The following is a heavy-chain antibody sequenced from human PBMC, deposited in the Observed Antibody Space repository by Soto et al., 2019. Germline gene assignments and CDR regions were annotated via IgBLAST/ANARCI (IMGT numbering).Heavy chain of an antibody. CDR3: AREDRDRETGLVPAAIDGMDV. Sequence: QVQLVQSGAEVKKPGSSVKVSCKASGGTFSRYSITWVRQAPGHALEWIGRITPIFGIASYAQKFQGRVTITADESTSPAYMELSSLRSDDTAVYYCAREDRDRETGLVPAAIDGMDVWGQGTTVTVSS. V-gene: IGHV1-69*08. D-gene: IGHD2-2*01. CDR1: GGTFSRYS. J-gene: IGHJ6*02. CDR2: ITPIFGIA.